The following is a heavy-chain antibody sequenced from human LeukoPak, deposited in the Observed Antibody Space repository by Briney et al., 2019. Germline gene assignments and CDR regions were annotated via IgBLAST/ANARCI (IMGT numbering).Heavy chain of an antibody. J-gene: IGHJ4*02. CDR3: ARHQDGDYFDY. CDR1: GXSISSYY. Sequence: PSETLSLTCTVSGXSISSYYWSWIRQPPGKGLEWIGYIYYSGSTNYNPSLKSRVTISVDTSKNQFSLKLSSVTAADTAVYYCARHQDGDYFDYWGQGTLVTVSS. V-gene: IGHV4-59*08. CDR2: IYYSGST. D-gene: IGHD4-17*01.